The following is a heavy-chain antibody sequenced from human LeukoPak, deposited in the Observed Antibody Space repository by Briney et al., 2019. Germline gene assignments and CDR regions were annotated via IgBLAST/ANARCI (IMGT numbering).Heavy chain of an antibody. CDR2: INPNSGDT. J-gene: IGHJ4*02. CDR3: ARTPYGDYEWTPFDY. CDR1: GYTFTGYY. V-gene: IGHV1-2*04. Sequence: ASVKVSCKASGYTFTGYYIHWVRQAPGQGLEWMGWINPNSGDTNYTEKFQGWVTMTRDTSISTAYMELSRLRSDDTAVYYCARTPYGDYEWTPFDYWGQGTLVTVSS. D-gene: IGHD4-17*01.